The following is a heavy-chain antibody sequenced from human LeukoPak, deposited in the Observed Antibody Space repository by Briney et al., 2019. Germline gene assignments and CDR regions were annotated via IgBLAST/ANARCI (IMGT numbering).Heavy chain of an antibody. CDR3: TRHERDWNDLFGANAFDI. CDR2: IRSKANSYAT. V-gene: IGHV3-73*01. CDR1: GFTFSGSA. Sequence: GGSLRLSCAASGFTFSGSAMHWVRQASGKGLAWVGRIRSKANSYATAYAASVKGRFTISRDDSKNTAYLQMNSLKTEDTAVYYCTRHERDWNDLFGANAFDIWGQGTMVTVSS. D-gene: IGHD1-1*01. J-gene: IGHJ3*02.